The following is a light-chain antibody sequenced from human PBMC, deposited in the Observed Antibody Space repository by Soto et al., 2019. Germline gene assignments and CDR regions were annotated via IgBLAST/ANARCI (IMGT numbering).Light chain of an antibody. Sequence: EIVLTQSPATLSLSPGERATLSCRASQSVSSYLAWYQQKPGQAPTLVIYDTSTRATGIPARFSGSGSGTDFTLTISSLEPEDFAVYFCQQRSNWPFAFGGGTKVGIK. V-gene: IGKV3-11*01. CDR1: QSVSSY. CDR3: QQRSNWPFA. J-gene: IGKJ4*01. CDR2: DTS.